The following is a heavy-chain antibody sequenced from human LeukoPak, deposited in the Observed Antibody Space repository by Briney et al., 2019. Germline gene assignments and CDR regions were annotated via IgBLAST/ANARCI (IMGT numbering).Heavy chain of an antibody. CDR2: ISGSGGST. D-gene: IGHD5-24*01. Sequence: PGGSLRLSCAASGFTFSSYAMSWVRQAPGKGLEWVSAISGSGGSTYYADSVKGRFTISRDNSKNTLYLQMNSLRAEDTAVYYYAKDLGNGYPLRYFDYWGQGTLVTVSS. J-gene: IGHJ4*02. CDR1: GFTFSSYA. CDR3: AKDLGNGYPLRYFDY. V-gene: IGHV3-23*01.